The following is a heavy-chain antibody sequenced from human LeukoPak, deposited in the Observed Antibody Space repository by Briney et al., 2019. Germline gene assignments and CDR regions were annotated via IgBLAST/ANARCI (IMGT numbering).Heavy chain of an antibody. CDR3: AKDRANWAIDD. D-gene: IGHD2-2*02. V-gene: IGHV3-69-1*01. J-gene: IGHJ4*02. Sequence: GGSLRLSCVASGFTFTNHPMNWVRQAPGKGLEWVSYIGGDGVAFYADSVKGRFTMSKDDARKSLYLQMSSLRVEDTALYYCAKDRANWAIDDWGQGTQVTVSS. CDR1: GFTFTNHP. CDR2: IGGDGVA.